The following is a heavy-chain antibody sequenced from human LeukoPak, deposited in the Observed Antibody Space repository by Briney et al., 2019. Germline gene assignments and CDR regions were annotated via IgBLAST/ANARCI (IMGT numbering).Heavy chain of an antibody. CDR2: IYYSGST. Sequence: SETLSLTCTVSGGSISSYYWSWIRPPPRKGLDWIGYIYYSGSTNYNPSLKSRVTISVDTSKNQFSLKLSSVTAADTAVYYCARVGEQLVRDYYYYMDVWGKGTTVTVSS. D-gene: IGHD6-6*01. J-gene: IGHJ6*03. CDR1: GGSISSYY. CDR3: ARVGEQLVRDYYYYMDV. V-gene: IGHV4-59*01.